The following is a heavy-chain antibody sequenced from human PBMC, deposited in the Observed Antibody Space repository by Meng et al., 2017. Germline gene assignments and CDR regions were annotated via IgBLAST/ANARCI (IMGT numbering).Heavy chain of an antibody. D-gene: IGHD3-10*01. Sequence: GESLKISCAASGFTFSSYAMHWVRQAPGKGLEWVAVISYDGSNKYYADSVKGRFTISRDNSKNTLYLQMNSLRAEDTAVYYCARDKDGGFGENWGQGMLVTVSS. J-gene: IGHJ4*02. CDR1: GFTFSSYA. CDR3: ARDKDGGFGEN. CDR2: ISYDGSNK. V-gene: IGHV3-30*04.